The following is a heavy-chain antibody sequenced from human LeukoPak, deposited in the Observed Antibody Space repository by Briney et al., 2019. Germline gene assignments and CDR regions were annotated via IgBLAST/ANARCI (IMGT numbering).Heavy chain of an antibody. J-gene: IGHJ6*03. CDR3: ARIAGNWNRGYYYMDV. V-gene: IGHV4-59*01. CDR2: IYYSGST. Sequence: SETLSLTCTVSGGSISSYYWSWIRQPPGKGLEWIGYIYYSGSTNYNPSLKSRVTISVDTSKNQFSLKLSSVTAADTAVYYCARIAGNWNRGYYYMDVWGKGTTVTVSS. CDR1: GGSISSYY. D-gene: IGHD1-1*01.